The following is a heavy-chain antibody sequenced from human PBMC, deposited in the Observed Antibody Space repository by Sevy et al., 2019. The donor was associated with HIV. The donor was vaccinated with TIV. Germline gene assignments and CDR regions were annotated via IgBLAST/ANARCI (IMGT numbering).Heavy chain of an antibody. J-gene: IGHJ5*02. V-gene: IGHV3-7*01. CDR3: ARSVGSEISGWSLVT. CDR1: GFTFSSYW. D-gene: IGHD6-19*01. Sequence: GGSLRLSCAASGFTFSSYWMSWVRQVPGKGLEWVASIKQDGSEKYYVDSVKGRFSISRDNAKNSVYLQMNSLRAEETAVYFCARSVGSEISGWSLVTWGQGTLVTVSS. CDR2: IKQDGSEK.